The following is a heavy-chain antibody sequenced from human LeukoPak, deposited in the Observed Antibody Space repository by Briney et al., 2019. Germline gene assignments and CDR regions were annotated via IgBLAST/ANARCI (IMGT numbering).Heavy chain of an antibody. CDR3: ARERYFDY. Sequence: GGSLRLSCAASGFTFSTCAMSWVRQAPGKGLEWVSTISGGGRSTDYADSVKGLFTISRDNSKNALYLQMNSLRAEDTAVYYCARERYFDYWGQGTLVTVSS. CDR2: ISGGGRST. CDR1: GFTFSTCA. V-gene: IGHV3-23*01. J-gene: IGHJ4*02.